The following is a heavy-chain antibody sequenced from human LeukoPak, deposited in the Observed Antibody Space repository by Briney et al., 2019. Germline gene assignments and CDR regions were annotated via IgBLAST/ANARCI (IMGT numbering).Heavy chain of an antibody. J-gene: IGHJ4*02. CDR1: GGSISSYY. CDR3: ASAVTSRYYFDY. V-gene: IGHV4-59*01. CDR2: IYYSGST. Sequence: KTSETLSLTCTVSGGSISSYYWSWIRQPPGKGLEWIGYIYYSGSTNYNSSLKSRVTISVDTSKNQFSLKLSSVTAADTAVYYCASAVTSRYYFDYWGQGTLVTVSS. D-gene: IGHD4-17*01.